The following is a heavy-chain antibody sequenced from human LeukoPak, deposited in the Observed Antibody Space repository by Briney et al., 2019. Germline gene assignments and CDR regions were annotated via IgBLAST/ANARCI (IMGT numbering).Heavy chain of an antibody. D-gene: IGHD2-2*02. Sequence: PGGSLRLSCAASGFTFSSYAMSWVRQAPGKGLEWVSGITDSGFTTFYANSVKGRFTISRDNSKNTLYLQMNSLRAEDTAVYYCANAGFCSSTTCYNPFDHRGQGTLVTVSS. CDR2: ITDSGFTT. J-gene: IGHJ4*02. CDR3: ANAGFCSSTTCYNPFDH. V-gene: IGHV3-23*01. CDR1: GFTFSSYA.